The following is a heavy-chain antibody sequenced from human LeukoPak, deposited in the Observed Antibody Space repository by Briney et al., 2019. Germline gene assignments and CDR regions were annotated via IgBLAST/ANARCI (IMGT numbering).Heavy chain of an antibody. CDR3: ARHAAEWELRGYYYYYMDV. D-gene: IGHD1-26*01. V-gene: IGHV4-39*01. Sequence: SETLSLTCTVSGGSISSSSYYWGWIRQPPGKGLEWIGSIYYSGSTYYNPSLKSRVTISVDTSKNQFSLKLSSVTAADTAVYYCARHAAEWELRGYYYYYMDVWGKGTTVTISS. CDR1: GGSISSSSYY. J-gene: IGHJ6*03. CDR2: IYYSGST.